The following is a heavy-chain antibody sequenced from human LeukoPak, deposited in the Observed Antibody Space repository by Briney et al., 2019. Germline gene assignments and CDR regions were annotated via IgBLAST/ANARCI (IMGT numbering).Heavy chain of an antibody. D-gene: IGHD2-2*01. Sequence: PGGSLRLSCATSGFNFNTFWMNWVRQAPGKGLERVATINQGGTEKHYVDSVKGRFTISRDNAKNSLYLQMYSLRAEDTAVYYCARDGPPAGLYFDNWGQGTLVTVSS. CDR3: ARDGPPAGLYFDN. CDR1: GFNFNTFW. CDR2: INQGGTEK. V-gene: IGHV3-7*01. J-gene: IGHJ4*02.